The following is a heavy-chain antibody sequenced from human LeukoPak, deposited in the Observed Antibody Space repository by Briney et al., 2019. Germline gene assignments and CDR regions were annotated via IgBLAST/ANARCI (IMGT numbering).Heavy chain of an antibody. Sequence: TGGSLRLSCAASGFTFSSYAMSWVRQAPRKGLEWVSAISGSGGSTYYADSVKGRFTISRDNSKNTLYLQMNSLRAEDTAVYYCAKLMAAAAVFDYWGQGTLVTVSS. J-gene: IGHJ4*02. CDR1: GFTFSSYA. D-gene: IGHD6-13*01. CDR3: AKLMAAAAVFDY. V-gene: IGHV3-23*01. CDR2: ISGSGGST.